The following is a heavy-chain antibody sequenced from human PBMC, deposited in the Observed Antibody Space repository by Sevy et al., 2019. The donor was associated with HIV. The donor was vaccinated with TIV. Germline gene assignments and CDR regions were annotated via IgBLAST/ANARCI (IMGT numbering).Heavy chain of an antibody. J-gene: IGHJ4*02. CDR1: GYTFTGYW. CDR2: INPRSRDT. Sequence: AAVKVSCKASGYTFTGYWIHWIRQAPRQGPEWTGWINPRSRDTKYAQKFQARATMIRDISISTAYMQLTRLTSDDTAVYDCVSRQRAGGDFDYWGQGTLVTVSS. D-gene: IGHD2-21*01. CDR3: VSRQRAGGDFDY. V-gene: IGHV1-2*02.